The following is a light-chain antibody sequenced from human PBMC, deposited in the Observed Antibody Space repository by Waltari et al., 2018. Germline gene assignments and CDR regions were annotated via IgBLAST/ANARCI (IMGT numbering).Light chain of an antibody. CDR2: YGS. CDR1: QDINTY. Sequence: DIQMTQSPSSLSASVGDRVTITCRASQDINTYLTWYQQKPGKAPKPLIYYGSSLETGVPSRFSGSRSRTDYTLTISSLQPEDIATYCCQQYNYSPLTFGGGTKVEIK. V-gene: IGKV1-33*01. J-gene: IGKJ4*01. CDR3: QQYNYSPLT.